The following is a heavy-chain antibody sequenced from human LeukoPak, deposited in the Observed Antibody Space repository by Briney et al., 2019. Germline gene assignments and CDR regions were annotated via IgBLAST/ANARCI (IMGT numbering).Heavy chain of an antibody. CDR3: AKSHEDIVVVPAANAEYFQH. D-gene: IGHD2-2*01. CDR2: IRYDGSNK. Sequence: QPGGSLRLSCAASGFTFSSYGIHWVRQAPGKGLEWVAFIRYDGSNKYYADSVKGRFTISRDNSKNTLYLQMNSLRAEDTAVYYCAKSHEDIVVVPAANAEYFQHWGQGTLVTVSS. V-gene: IGHV3-30*02. J-gene: IGHJ1*01. CDR1: GFTFSSYG.